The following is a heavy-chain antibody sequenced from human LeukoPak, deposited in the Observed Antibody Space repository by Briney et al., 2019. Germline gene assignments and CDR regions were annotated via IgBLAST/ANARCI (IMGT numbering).Heavy chain of an antibody. Sequence: ASVKDSCKASGYTFTSYGISWVRQAPGQGLEWMGWISAYNGNTNYAQKLQGRVTMTTDTSTSTAYMELRSLRSDDTAVYYCARETMDTSCFDYWGQGTLVTVSS. D-gene: IGHD2-2*01. CDR3: ARETMDTSCFDY. CDR2: ISAYNGNT. V-gene: IGHV1-18*01. CDR1: GYTFTSYG. J-gene: IGHJ4*02.